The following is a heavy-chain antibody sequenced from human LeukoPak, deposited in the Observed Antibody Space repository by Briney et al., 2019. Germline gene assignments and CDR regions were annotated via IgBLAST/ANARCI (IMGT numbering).Heavy chain of an antibody. D-gene: IGHD1-1*01. CDR2: INRDGSEK. Sequence: GGSLRLSCTASGFTFSNYWMTWVRQAPGKGLEWVANINRDGSEKQYADSVKGRFTASRDNAKNSLYLHMNSLRAEDTAMYYCGGGIVWIFHYWGQGSLVTVSS. V-gene: IGHV3-7*01. CDR1: GFTFSNYW. J-gene: IGHJ4*02. CDR3: GGGIVWIFHY.